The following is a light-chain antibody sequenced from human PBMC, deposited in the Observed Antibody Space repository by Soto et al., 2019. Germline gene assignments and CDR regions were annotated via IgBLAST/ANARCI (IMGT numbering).Light chain of an antibody. CDR3: LQYDTSPLT. J-gene: IGKJ4*01. V-gene: IGKV3-20*01. CDR1: QSVSSN. CDR2: GAS. Sequence: EIVLTQSPGTLSLSPGERATLSCRASQSVSSNLAWYQQKPGQAPRLLMYGASSRGTGIPDRFSGGGSGTDFTLTISRLEPEDFAVYYCLQYDTSPLTFGGETKVDI.